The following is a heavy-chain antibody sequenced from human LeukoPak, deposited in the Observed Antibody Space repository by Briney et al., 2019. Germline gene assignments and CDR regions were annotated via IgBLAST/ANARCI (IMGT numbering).Heavy chain of an antibody. Sequence: KPSETLSLTCPVSGGSISSYYWSWIRQPPGKGLEWIGYIYYSGSTNYNPSLKSRVTISVDTSKNQFSLKLSSVTAADTAVYYCARGNVWSGLDYWGQGTLVTVSS. CDR3: ARGNVWSGLDY. J-gene: IGHJ4*02. CDR2: IYYSGST. CDR1: GGSISSYY. D-gene: IGHD3-16*01. V-gene: IGHV4-59*01.